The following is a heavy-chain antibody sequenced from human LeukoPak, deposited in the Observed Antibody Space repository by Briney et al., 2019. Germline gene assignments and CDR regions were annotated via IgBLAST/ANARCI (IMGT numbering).Heavy chain of an antibody. D-gene: IGHD1-1*01. CDR1: GGSISSYY. V-gene: IGHV4-4*07. CDR2: IYTSGST. CDR3: AIQQGSFGAFDI. Sequence: SETLSLTCTVSGGSISSYYWSWIRQPAGKGLEWIGRIYTSGSTNYNPSLKGRVTMSVDTSKNQFSLKLSSVTAADTAVYYCAIQQGSFGAFDIWGQGTMVTVSS. J-gene: IGHJ3*02.